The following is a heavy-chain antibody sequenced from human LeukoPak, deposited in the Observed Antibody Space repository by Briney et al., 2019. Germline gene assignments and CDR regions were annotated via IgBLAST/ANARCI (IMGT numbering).Heavy chain of an antibody. D-gene: IGHD2-15*01. J-gene: IGHJ6*02. V-gene: IGHV1-2*02. Sequence: ASVKVSCKASGYTFTGYYMHWVRQAPGQGLEWMGWINPNSDGTNYAQKFQGRVTMTRDTSISTAYMELSRLRSDDTAVYYCARAKYCSGGSCYSYYYYGMDVWGQGTTVTVSS. CDR2: INPNSDGT. CDR1: GYTFTGYY. CDR3: ARAKYCSGGSCYSYYYYGMDV.